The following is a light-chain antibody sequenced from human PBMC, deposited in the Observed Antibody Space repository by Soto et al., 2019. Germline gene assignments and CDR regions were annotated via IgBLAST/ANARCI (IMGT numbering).Light chain of an antibody. J-gene: IGKJ1*01. CDR3: QQYYSTPQT. CDR2: WAS. V-gene: IGKV4-1*01. CDR1: QSVLYSSNNKNY. Sequence: DIVMTQSPDSLAVSLGERATINCKSSQSVLYSSNNKNYLAWYQQKPGQPPKLLIYWASTRESGVPDRFSGSGSGTDFTLPISSLQGEDVAVYYCQQYYSTPQTFGQGTKVEIK.